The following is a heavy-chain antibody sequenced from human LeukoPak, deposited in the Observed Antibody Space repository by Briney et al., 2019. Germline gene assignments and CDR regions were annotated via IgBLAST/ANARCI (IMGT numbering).Heavy chain of an antibody. CDR2: IYYTGII. D-gene: IGHD3-22*01. J-gene: IGHJ5*02. CDR3: AGGMHYYGSGGYNWFDP. V-gene: IGHV4-59*08. Sequence: SETLSLTCTVSGGSISNFYWSWIRQPPGKGLEWIGDIYYTGIINYDPSLKSRVTISVDTSKNQFSLKLKSATAADTAVYYCAGGMHYYGSGGYNWFDPWGQGTLVTVSS. CDR1: GGSISNFY.